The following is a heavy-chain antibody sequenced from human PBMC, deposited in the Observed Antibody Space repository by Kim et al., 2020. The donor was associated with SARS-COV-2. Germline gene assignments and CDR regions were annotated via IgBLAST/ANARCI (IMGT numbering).Heavy chain of an antibody. CDR3: ARDRVNGSGSSDY. D-gene: IGHD3-10*01. CDR2: IDGDGRTP. Sequence: GGSLRLSCAASGFTFSNYWMHWVRQAPGKGLVWVARIDGDGRTPTYADSVKGRFIISRDNANNTLFLQMNSLRSEETAVYYCARDRVNGSGSSDYWGQGTLVTVSS. J-gene: IGHJ4*02. V-gene: IGHV3-74*01. CDR1: GFTFSNYW.